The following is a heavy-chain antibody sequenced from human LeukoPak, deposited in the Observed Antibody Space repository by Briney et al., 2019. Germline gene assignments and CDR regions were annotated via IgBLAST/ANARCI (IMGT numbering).Heavy chain of an antibody. CDR1: GFTFSIYA. D-gene: IGHD3/OR15-3a*01. J-gene: IGHJ4*02. CDR2: SRNKPKHYIT. V-gene: IGHV3-72*01. Sequence: PGGSLRLSCAASGFTFSIYAMSWVRQAPGKGLEWVGRSRNKPKHYITEYAASVKGRFTISRDDSKNSLYLQVNSLRTEDTAVYYCVRVDSSYYFDSWGQGTLVTVSS. CDR3: VRVDSSYYFDS.